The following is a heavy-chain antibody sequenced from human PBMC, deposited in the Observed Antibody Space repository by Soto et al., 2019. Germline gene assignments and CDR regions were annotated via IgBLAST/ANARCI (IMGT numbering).Heavy chain of an antibody. J-gene: IGHJ5*02. CDR3: VGARHSILCDP. D-gene: IGHD3-9*01. CDR2: IYSDGSTT. Sequence: EVELVESGGGLIQPGGSLRLSCAASGFNFTNSWMHWVRQAPGKGLVWVSLIYSDGSTTSYADFVKGRFTISRDNAKNTVYLQMNNLRAEDTAVYYCVGARHSILCDPWGQGIPVTVSS. CDR1: GFNFTNSW. V-gene: IGHV3-74*02.